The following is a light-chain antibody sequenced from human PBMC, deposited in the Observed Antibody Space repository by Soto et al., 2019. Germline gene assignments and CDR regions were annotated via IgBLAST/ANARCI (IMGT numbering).Light chain of an antibody. Sequence: DIQMTQSPSTLSASVGDRVTITCRASQIISNRLAWYQQKPGKAPKLLIHKTSSLESGVPARFSGSGSGTEFTLTISSLQPDDFATYFCQHYDTYSPFGGGTKVEIK. CDR2: KTS. CDR3: QHYDTYSP. V-gene: IGKV1-5*03. J-gene: IGKJ4*02. CDR1: QIISNR.